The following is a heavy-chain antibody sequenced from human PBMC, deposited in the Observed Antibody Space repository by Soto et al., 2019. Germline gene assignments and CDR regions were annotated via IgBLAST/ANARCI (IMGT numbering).Heavy chain of an antibody. CDR3: ASTAGILLWFGEARYYFDY. Sequence: QVHLQQWGAGLLKPSETLSLTCAVSGGSFSGYYWSWIRQPPGKGLEWIGEINHSGSTNYNPSLKSRVTIAVDKSKNQFSLKLSSVTAADTAVYYCASTAGILLWFGEARYYFDYWGQGTLVTV. CDR2: INHSGST. CDR1: GGSFSGYY. J-gene: IGHJ4*02. D-gene: IGHD3-10*01. V-gene: IGHV4-34*01.